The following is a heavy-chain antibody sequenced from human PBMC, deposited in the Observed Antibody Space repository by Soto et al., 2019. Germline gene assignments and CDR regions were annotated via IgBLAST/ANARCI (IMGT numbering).Heavy chain of an antibody. CDR3: ARAAVTHERYHYGMDV. D-gene: IGHD4-17*01. V-gene: IGHV4-59*01. CDR1: GGSISSYY. CDR2: IYYSGNT. Sequence: LSLTCTVSGGSISSYYWSWIRQSPGKGLEWIGCIYYSGNTNYNPSLKSRVTISVNTSKNQFSLRLTSVTAADTAVYYCARAAVTHERYHYGMDVWGQGTTVTVSS. J-gene: IGHJ6*02.